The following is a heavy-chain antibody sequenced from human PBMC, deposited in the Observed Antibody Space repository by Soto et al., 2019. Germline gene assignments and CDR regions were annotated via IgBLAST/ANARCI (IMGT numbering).Heavy chain of an antibody. J-gene: IGHJ4*02. CDR3: AKWGHSGDLDY. D-gene: IGHD2-15*01. CDR1: GFTCSNHH. CDR2: IYNDGTT. Sequence: DVQLVESGGSLVQPGGSLGLSCAASGFTCSNHHMSWVRQAPGEGLEWVSGIYNDGTTCYGDSVKGRFAISSDKSKNTLYLQMNSLRAEDTAVYYCAKWGHSGDLDYWGQGTLVTVSS. V-gene: IGHV3-66*01.